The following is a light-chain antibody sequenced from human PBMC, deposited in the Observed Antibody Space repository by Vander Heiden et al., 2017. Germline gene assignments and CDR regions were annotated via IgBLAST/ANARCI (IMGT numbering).Light chain of an antibody. CDR2: QDN. V-gene: IGLV3-1*01. J-gene: IGLJ1*01. CDR3: QAWDSSTYV. CDR1: NLGEKY. Sequence: SSELTQPPSVSVSPGQTASIPCSGDNLGEKYASWYQQKPGLSPVLVIYQDNKRPSGIPERFSGSNSGSTATLTISGTQSLDEADYYCQAWDSSTYVFGTGTRVTVL.